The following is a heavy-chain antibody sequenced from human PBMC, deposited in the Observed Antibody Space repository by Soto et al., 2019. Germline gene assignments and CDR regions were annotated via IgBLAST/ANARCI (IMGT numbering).Heavy chain of an antibody. CDR2: ISNTGGRT. CDR3: AKDRATVVPRGLDV. Sequence: GSLRLSCEASGFSFSCYAMSWVRQSPGKGLEWVSAISNTGGRTYYADSVKGRFTISRDNPKNRLYLQMHSLRDEDTAVYYCAKDRATVVPRGLDVWGQGTTVTVSS. V-gene: IGHV3-23*01. D-gene: IGHD4-17*01. CDR1: GFSFSCYA. J-gene: IGHJ6*02.